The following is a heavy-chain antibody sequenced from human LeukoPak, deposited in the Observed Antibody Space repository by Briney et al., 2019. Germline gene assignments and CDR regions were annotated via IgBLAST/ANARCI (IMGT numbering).Heavy chain of an antibody. CDR1: GFSLSTSGVG. J-gene: IGHJ4*02. CDR3: AHRMSGGSWGTIWDY. D-gene: IGHD2-15*01. Sequence: SGPTLVNPTQTLTLTCTFSGFSLSTSGVGVGWIRQPPGKALEWLAPIYWDDDKRYSPPLKSRLTITKDTSKNQVVLTMTNMDPVDTATYYCAHRMSGGSWGTIWDYWGQGTLVTVSS. V-gene: IGHV2-5*02. CDR2: IYWDDDK.